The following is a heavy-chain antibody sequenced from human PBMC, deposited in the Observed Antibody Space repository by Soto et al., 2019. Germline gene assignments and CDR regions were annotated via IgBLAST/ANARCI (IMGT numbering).Heavy chain of an antibody. CDR3: ARSFCRDAVRCNWFDP. V-gene: IGHV4-59*01. Sequence: QVQLQESGPGLVKSSETLSLTCTVSGASSSSYYWSWLRQPPGKGLEWIGYMNDFGSTIYNPSLKTPVTISFDTSKSPLSLKLTSVIAADTAVYSWARSFCRDAVRCNWFDPWGPGTLVTVSS. J-gene: IGHJ5*02. D-gene: IGHD2-8*01. CDR2: MNDFGST. CDR1: GASSSSYY.